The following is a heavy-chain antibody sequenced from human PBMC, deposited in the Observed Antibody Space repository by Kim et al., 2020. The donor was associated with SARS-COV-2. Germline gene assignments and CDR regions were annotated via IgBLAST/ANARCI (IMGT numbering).Heavy chain of an antibody. V-gene: IGHV1-8*01. CDR1: GYTFTSYD. CDR2: MNPNSGNT. D-gene: IGHD6-13*01. J-gene: IGHJ6*03. CDR3: ARGGVIAAAGTLWFDYYYYYMDV. Sequence: ASVKVSCKASGYTFTSYDINWVRQATGQGLEWMGWMNPNSGNTGYAQKFQGRVTMTRNTSISTAYMELSSLRSEDTAVYYCARGGVIAAAGTLWFDYYYYYMDVWGKGTTVTVSS.